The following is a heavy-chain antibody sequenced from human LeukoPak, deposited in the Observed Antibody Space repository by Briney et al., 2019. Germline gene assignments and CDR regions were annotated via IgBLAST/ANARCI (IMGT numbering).Heavy chain of an antibody. J-gene: IGHJ6*02. Sequence: SETLSLTCTVSGGSISSGGYYWSWIRQPPGKGLEWIGEINHSGSTNYNPSLKSRVTISVDTSKNQFSLKLSSVTAADTAVYYCATGNKRWEPRLYVWGQGTTVTVSS. CDR2: INHSGST. CDR1: GGSISSGGYY. D-gene: IGHD1-26*01. V-gene: IGHV4-39*07. CDR3: ATGNKRWEPRLYV.